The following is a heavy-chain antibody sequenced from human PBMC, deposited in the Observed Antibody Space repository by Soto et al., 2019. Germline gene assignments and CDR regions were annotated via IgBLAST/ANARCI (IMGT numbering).Heavy chain of an antibody. CDR3: ARDDGLAIFDP. CDR1: GGSVSSGSYY. CDR2: ISYSGCT. Sequence: SETLSLTCTVSGGSVSSGSYYWSWFRQPPGQGLEWTGYISYSGCTHYNPSLKSRLTKSVDTSKIQITLMLSAVTAADTAVYYCARDDGLAIFDPWGQGTLVTVSS. J-gene: IGHJ5*02. V-gene: IGHV4-61*01.